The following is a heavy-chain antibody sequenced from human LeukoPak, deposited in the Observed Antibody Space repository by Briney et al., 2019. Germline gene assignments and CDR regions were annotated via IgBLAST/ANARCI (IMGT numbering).Heavy chain of an antibody. Sequence: GGSLRLSCAAAGFTFSNYVMSWVRQAPGKGLEWLSYISGNGGVIQYADSVKGRFTISRDNAKNLLYLQMDSLRVEDTAIYYCARDPRTVRIWGQGTLVTVSS. CDR3: ARDPRTVRI. D-gene: IGHD1-1*01. CDR1: GFTFSNYV. J-gene: IGHJ4*02. V-gene: IGHV3-11*04. CDR2: ISGNGGVI.